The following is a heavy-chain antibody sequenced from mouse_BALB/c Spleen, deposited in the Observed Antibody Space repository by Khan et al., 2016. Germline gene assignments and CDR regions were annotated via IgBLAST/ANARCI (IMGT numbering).Heavy chain of an antibody. CDR3: ARGLPPDY. Sequence: EVQLQESGPGLVKPSQSLSLTCSVTGYSITSGYYWNWIRQFPGNKLEWMGFISYDGSNNYNPSLKNRISITRGTSKNQFFLKLNSVTAEDTATYFCARGLPPDYWGQGTTLTVSS. V-gene: IGHV3-6*02. CDR2: ISYDGSN. D-gene: IGHD2-13*01. CDR1: GYSITSGYY. J-gene: IGHJ2*01.